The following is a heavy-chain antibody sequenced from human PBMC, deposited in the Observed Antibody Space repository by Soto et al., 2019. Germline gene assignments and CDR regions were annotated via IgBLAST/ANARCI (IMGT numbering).Heavy chain of an antibody. J-gene: IGHJ4*02. V-gene: IGHV1-69*01. D-gene: IGHD2-8*01. CDR1: GGTFSSYA. CDR3: ARVAGGPLYCTNGVCVPGGRRFDY. Sequence: QVQLVQSGAEVKKPGSSVKVSCKASGGTFSSYAISWVRQAPGQGLEWMGGIIPIFGTANYAQKFQGRVTITADESTSTAYMELSSLRSADTAVYYCARVAGGPLYCTNGVCVPGGRRFDYWGQGPLVTVSS. CDR2: IIPIFGTA.